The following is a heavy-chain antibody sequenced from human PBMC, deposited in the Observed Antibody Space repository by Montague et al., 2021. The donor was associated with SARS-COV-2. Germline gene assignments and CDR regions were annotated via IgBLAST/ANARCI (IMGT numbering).Heavy chain of an antibody. V-gene: IGHV4-31*03. J-gene: IGHJ5*02. CDR1: GGSISGGGYY. CDR3: ARAQLDFDWLSMPSSHWFDP. Sequence: TLSLTCTVSGGSISGGGYYWSWIRQHPGKGLEWIGYIYYSGNTYYNPSLKSRVTISVDTSKNQFSPKLSSVTAADTAVYYCARAQLDFDWLSMPSSHWFDPWGQGTLVTVSS. D-gene: IGHD3-9*01. CDR2: IYYSGNT.